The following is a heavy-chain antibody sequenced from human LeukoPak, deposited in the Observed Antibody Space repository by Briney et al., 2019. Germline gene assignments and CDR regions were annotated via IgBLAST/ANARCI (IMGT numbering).Heavy chain of an antibody. CDR3: ARHDTXXXXXVXXXXY. J-gene: IGHJ4*02. CDR2: IYHRGSA. CDR1: GYSITSGYY. Sequence: SETLSLICTVSGYSITSGYYWGWVRQPPGKGLELIGSIYHRGSAYYNPSLKSRVTISVDTSNNQFSLKLSSVTATDTAIYYCARHDTXXXXXVXXXXYXGQGTLVTVSS. V-gene: IGHV4-38-2*02. D-gene: IGHD3-22*01.